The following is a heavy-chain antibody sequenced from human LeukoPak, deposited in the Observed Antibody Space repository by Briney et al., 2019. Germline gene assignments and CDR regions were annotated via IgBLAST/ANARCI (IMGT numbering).Heavy chain of an antibody. CDR3: AREYVYGVAATPPLDY. CDR1: GYTFTSYV. Sequence: ASVKDSCKASGYTFTSYVISWVRQAPGQGLQCTVWISAYNGNTNYAQKLQGTVTMTTDTSTSTAYMELRSLRSDDTAVYYCAREYVYGVAATPPLDYWGQGTLVTVSS. J-gene: IGHJ4*02. CDR2: ISAYNGNT. D-gene: IGHD2-15*01. V-gene: IGHV1-18*04.